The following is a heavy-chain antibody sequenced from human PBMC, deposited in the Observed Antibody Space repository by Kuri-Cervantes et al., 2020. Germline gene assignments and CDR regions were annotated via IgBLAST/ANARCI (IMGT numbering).Heavy chain of an antibody. V-gene: IGHV1-18*01. Sequence: ASVKVSCKASGYTFTSYDINWVRQATGQGLEWMGWMNPNSGNTNYAQKLQGRVTMTTDTSTSTAYMELRSLRSDDTAVYYCARVDTMIALGFDYWGQGTLVTVSS. J-gene: IGHJ4*02. D-gene: IGHD3-22*01. CDR2: MNPNSGNT. CDR3: ARVDTMIALGFDY. CDR1: GYTFTSYD.